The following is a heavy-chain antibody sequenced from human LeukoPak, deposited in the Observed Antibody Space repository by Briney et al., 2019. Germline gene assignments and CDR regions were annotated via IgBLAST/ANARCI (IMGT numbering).Heavy chain of an antibody. D-gene: IGHD2-15*01. CDR1: GFTFSSYA. CDR2: ISGSGGST. Sequence: RPGGCLRLSCAASGFTFSSYAMSWVRQAPGKGLEWVSAISGSGGSTYYADSVKGRFTISRDNSKNTLYLQMNSLRAEDTAVNYCAKEQKDIVVVVAATTLDYWGQGTLVTVSS. J-gene: IGHJ4*02. V-gene: IGHV3-23*01. CDR3: AKEQKDIVVVVAATTLDY.